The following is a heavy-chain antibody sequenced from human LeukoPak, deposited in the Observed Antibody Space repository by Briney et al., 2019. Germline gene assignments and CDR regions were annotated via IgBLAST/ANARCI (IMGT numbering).Heavy chain of an antibody. D-gene: IGHD4-17*01. Sequence: PAGSLRLSCAASGFILTDYGMHWLRQAPGKELPWVAFMSYDGGNKYYADSVKGRFTISRDNSKTTLYLQMNTLRAEDTTVYYCAKVGRNYGDYNGWFGPCGEGTLVTVSS. J-gene: IGHJ5*02. CDR2: MSYDGGNK. CDR1: GFILTDYG. V-gene: IGHV3-30*18. CDR3: AKVGRNYGDYNGWFGP.